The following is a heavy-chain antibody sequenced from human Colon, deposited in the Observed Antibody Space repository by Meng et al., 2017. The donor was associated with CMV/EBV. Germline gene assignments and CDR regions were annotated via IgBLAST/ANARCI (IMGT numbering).Heavy chain of an antibody. CDR1: GFSFSSFA. CDR2: IRDTGART. Sequence: GGSLRLSCAGSGFSFSSFAISWVRQAPGKGLEWVSLIRDTGARTYYADSVKGRFTISRDNSKNALFLEMNSLRAEDTAVYYCAILAAASAGNAFDIWGQGTMVTVSS. V-gene: IGHV3-23*01. CDR3: AILAAASAGNAFDI. J-gene: IGHJ3*02. D-gene: IGHD6-25*01.